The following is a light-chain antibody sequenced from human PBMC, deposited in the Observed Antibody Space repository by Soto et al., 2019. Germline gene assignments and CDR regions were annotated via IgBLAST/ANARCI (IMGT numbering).Light chain of an antibody. V-gene: IGKV1-17*01. Sequence: DIQMTQSPSSLSASVGDRVTITCRASQGIGNDLGWYQQKPGKAPKRLIYASSILQSEVPSRFSGSGSGTEFTLTISSLQPEDFATYCCLHHNSYLYTFGQGTKLEIK. CDR1: QGIGND. J-gene: IGKJ2*01. CDR2: ASS. CDR3: LHHNSYLYT.